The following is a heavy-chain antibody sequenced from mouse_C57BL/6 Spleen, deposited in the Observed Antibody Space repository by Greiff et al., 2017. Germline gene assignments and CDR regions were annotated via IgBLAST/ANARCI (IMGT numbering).Heavy chain of an antibody. CDR3: ARSLDGYYGYFDV. V-gene: IGHV1-82*01. Sequence: ESGPELVKPGASVKISCKASGYAFSSSWMNWVKQRPGKGLEWIGRIYPGDGDTNYNGKFKGKATLTADKSSSPAYMQLSSLTSEDSAVYFCARSLDGYYGYFDVWGTGTTVTVSS. CDR2: IYPGDGDT. CDR1: GYAFSSSW. D-gene: IGHD2-3*01. J-gene: IGHJ1*03.